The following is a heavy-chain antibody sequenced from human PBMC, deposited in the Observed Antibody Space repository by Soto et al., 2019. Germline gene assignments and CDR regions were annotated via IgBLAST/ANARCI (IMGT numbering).Heavy chain of an antibody. D-gene: IGHD3-3*01. CDR2: FYTNGST. CDR3: AREDDGFWSGYYKFDY. Sequence: SETLSLTCTVSGGSISYYYWSWIRQPAGKGLEWIGRFYTNGSTNYNPSLKSRITMSIDTSNNQFSLKLSSVTAADTAVYYCAREDDGFWSGYYKFDYWGQGTLVTV. V-gene: IGHV4-4*07. J-gene: IGHJ4*02. CDR1: GGSISYYY.